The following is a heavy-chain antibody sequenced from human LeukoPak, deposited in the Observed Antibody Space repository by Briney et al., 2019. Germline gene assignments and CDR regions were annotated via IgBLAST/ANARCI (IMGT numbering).Heavy chain of an antibody. V-gene: IGHV1-69*13. J-gene: IGHJ4*02. D-gene: IGHD4-23*01. CDR3: AREFYGGNSDGY. CDR2: IIPIFGTA. Sequence: SVKVSCKASGGTFSSYAISWVRQAPGQGLEWMGGIIPIFGTANYAQKFQGRVTITADESTSTAYMELSSLRSEDTAVYYCAREFYGGNSDGYWGQGTLVTVSS. CDR1: GGTFSSYA.